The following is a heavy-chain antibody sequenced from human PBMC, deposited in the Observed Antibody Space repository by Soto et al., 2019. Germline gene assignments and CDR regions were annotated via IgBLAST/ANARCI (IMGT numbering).Heavy chain of an antibody. CDR1: VCTFSSYA. J-gene: IGHJ4*02. Sequence: QVQLVQSGAEVKKPGSSVKVSCKASVCTFSSYAISWVRQAPGQGLEWMGGIIPIFGTANYAQKVQGRVTITADESTSTAYMELSSLRSEDTAVYYCARRDGYNLVFDYWGQGTLVTVSS. CDR2: IIPIFGTA. V-gene: IGHV1-69*01. D-gene: IGHD5-12*01. CDR3: ARRDGYNLVFDY.